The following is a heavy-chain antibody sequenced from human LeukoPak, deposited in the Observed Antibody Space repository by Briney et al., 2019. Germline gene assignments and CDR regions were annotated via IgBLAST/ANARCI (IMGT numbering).Heavy chain of an antibody. V-gene: IGHV4-61*02. Sequence: SQTLSLTCTVSGGSISSGSYYWSWIRQPAGKGLEWIGRIYTSGSTSYNPSLESRVTISVDTSKNQFSLKLSSVTAADTAVYYCARDFDYWGQGTLVTVSS. CDR2: IYTSGST. CDR3: ARDFDY. CDR1: GGSISSGSYY. J-gene: IGHJ4*02.